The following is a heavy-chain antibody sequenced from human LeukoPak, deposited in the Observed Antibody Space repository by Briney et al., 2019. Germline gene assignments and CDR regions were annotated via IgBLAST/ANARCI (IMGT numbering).Heavy chain of an antibody. J-gene: IGHJ4*02. Sequence: SVKVSCKASGGTFSSYAISWVRQAPGQGLEWMGGIIPIFGTANYAQKFQGRVTITADESTSTAYMELSSLRSEDTAVYYCARSGVRYFDWLLIGPFDYWGQGTLVTVSS. V-gene: IGHV1-69*13. CDR1: GGTFSSYA. CDR2: IIPIFGTA. D-gene: IGHD3-9*01. CDR3: ARSGVRYFDWLLIGPFDY.